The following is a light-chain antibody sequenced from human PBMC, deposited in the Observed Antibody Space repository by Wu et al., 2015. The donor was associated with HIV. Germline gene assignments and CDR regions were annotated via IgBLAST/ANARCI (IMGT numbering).Light chain of an antibody. CDR2: DAS. CDR1: QGIRSA. Sequence: AIQLTQSPSSLSASVGDRVTITCRASQGIRSALAWYQQKPGRAPKLLIYDASTLESGVPSRFSGSGSGTEFTLTISSLQPEDFGNYYCQQFNDYPLSIYLGQGTRLXIK. CDR3: QQFNDYPLSIY. J-gene: IGKJ5*01. V-gene: IGKV1D-13*01.